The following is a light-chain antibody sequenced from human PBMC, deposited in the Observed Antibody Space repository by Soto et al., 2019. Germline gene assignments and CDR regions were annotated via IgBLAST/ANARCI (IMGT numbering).Light chain of an antibody. CDR2: VGTVGIVG. J-gene: IGLJ2*01. Sequence: QSVLTQPPSASASLGASVTLTCTLSSGYSNYKVDWYQQRPGKGHRFVMRVGTVGIVGSKGDGIPDRFSVLGSGLNRYLTIKNIHEAEESDDHCGADHGSGSNFVVFGGGTKLAVL. CDR1: SGYSNYK. V-gene: IGLV9-49*01. CDR3: GADHGSGSNFVV.